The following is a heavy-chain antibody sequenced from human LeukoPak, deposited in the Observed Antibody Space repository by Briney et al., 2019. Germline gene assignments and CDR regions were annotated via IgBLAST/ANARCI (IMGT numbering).Heavy chain of an antibody. V-gene: IGHV4-34*01. CDR1: GGSFSGYY. CDR2: INHSGST. D-gene: IGHD6-13*01. J-gene: IGHJ5*02. CDR3: ARDPGAVSSSSSYNWFDP. Sequence: SETLTLTCAVDGGSFSGYYWSWIRQPPGKGLEWIGEINHSGSTNYNPSLKSRVTISVDTSKNQFSLKLSSVTAADTAVYYCARDPGAVSSSSSYNWFDPWGQGTLVTVSS.